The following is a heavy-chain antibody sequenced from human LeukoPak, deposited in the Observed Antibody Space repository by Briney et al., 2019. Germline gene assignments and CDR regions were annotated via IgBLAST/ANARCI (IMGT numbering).Heavy chain of an antibody. CDR1: GYTFTGYY. D-gene: IGHD2-2*01. CDR3: AREGRIVVVPAAINYYYYGMDV. Sequence: ASVKVSCKAFGYTFTGYYMHWVRQAPGQGLEWMGWINPNSGGTNYAQKFQGRVTMTRDTSISTAYMELSRLRSDDTAVYYCAREGRIVVVPAAINYYYYGMDVWGQGTTVTVSS. J-gene: IGHJ6*02. V-gene: IGHV1-2*02. CDR2: INPNSGGT.